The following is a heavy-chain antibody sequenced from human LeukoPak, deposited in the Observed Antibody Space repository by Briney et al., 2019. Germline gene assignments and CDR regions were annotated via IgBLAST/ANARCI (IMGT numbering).Heavy chain of an antibody. CDR2: ISSSSSTI. D-gene: IGHD6-19*01. Sequence: GGSLRLSCAASGFTFSSYSMNWVRQAPGKGLEWVSYISSSSSTIYYADSVKGRFTISRDNAKNSLYLQMNSLRDEDTAVYYCASSYSSGWYELDFDYWGQGTLVTVSS. CDR3: ASSYSSGWYELDFDY. CDR1: GFTFSSYS. V-gene: IGHV3-48*02. J-gene: IGHJ4*02.